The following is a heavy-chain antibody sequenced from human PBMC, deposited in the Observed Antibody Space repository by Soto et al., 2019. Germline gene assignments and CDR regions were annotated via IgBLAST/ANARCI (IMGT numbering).Heavy chain of an antibody. CDR1: GFTFSSYG. J-gene: IGHJ4*02. CDR2: ISYDGSNK. Sequence: QVQLVESGGGVVQPGRSLRLSCAASGFTFSSYGMHWVRQAPGKGLEWVAVISYDGSNKYYADSVKGRFTISRDNSKNTLYLQMNSLRAEDKAVYYCAKDRRRFDTAPFDYWGQGTLVTVSS. CDR3: AKDRRRFDTAPFDY. D-gene: IGHD3-10*01. V-gene: IGHV3-30*18.